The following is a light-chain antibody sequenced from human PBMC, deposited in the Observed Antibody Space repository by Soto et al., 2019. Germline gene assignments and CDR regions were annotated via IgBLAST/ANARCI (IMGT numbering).Light chain of an antibody. V-gene: IGKV3-15*01. J-gene: IGKJ5*01. CDR2: GAS. Sequence: EIVMTQSPATLSVSPGERATLSCRASQSVTSNYLAWYQQKPGQAPRLLIFGASTRATGIQARFSGSGSGTEFTLTISSLQSEDFATYYCKQYNSYPITFGQGTRLENK. CDR1: QSVTSN. CDR3: KQYNSYPIT.